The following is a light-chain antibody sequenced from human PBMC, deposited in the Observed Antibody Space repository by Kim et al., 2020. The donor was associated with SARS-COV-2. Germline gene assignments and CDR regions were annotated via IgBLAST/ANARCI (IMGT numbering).Light chain of an antibody. J-gene: IGKJ2*01. Sequence: VYTGQRDTIDGGASQGGGNNSAWYQQNPGHAPRLLIYGASTRSNGIPGRFSGSSSATEFTLTHSSLQSEDFAVYYCQQYNNWPSYTFGQGTKLEI. CDR1: QGGGNN. CDR3: QQYNNWPSYT. V-gene: IGKV3-15*01. CDR2: GAS.